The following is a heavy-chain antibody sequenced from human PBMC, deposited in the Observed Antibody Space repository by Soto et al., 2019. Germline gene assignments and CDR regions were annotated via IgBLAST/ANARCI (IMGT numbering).Heavy chain of an antibody. D-gene: IGHD1-26*01. V-gene: IGHV3-30*18. CDR1: GCTFSTYG. CDR3: AKEFQWELHAFDI. CDR2: MGNDGITT. Sequence: QVQLVESGGGVVQPGRSLRLSCAASGCTFSTYGMHWVRQAPGKGLEWVAVMGNDGITTFYADSVKGRFTISRDNSKNTLFLQMNSLRDDDTAVYYCAKEFQWELHAFDIWGQGTMVTVSS. J-gene: IGHJ3*02.